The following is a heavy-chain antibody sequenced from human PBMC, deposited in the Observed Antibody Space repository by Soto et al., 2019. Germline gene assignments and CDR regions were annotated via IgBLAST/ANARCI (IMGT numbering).Heavy chain of an antibody. CDR2: IYTSGST. V-gene: IGHV4-4*07. D-gene: IGHD2-8*01. J-gene: IGHJ5*02. Sequence: SETRFPHLHYLCGSISSYYWSWIRQPAGKGLEWIGRIYTSGSTNYNRSLKSRVTMSVDTSKTPFSLKLRSVTAADTAVYYCATDLARYCTPRVCRSNWFDPWGQGPL. CDR1: GSISSYY. CDR3: ATDLARYCTPRVCRSNWFDP.